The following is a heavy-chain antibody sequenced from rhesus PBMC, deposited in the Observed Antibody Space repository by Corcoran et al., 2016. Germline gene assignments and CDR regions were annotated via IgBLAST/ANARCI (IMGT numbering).Heavy chain of an antibody. V-gene: IGHV4S9*01. Sequence: QVQLQESGPGLVKPSETLSLTCAVSGGSIRDSYSWNWIRQPPGKGLEWMGNIYGNSASTYYNPSLKRRVTISKDTSKNQFFRKLSAGTAADTAVYYCARDRDNFWSGYRFDYWGQGVLVTISS. CDR2: IYGNSAST. D-gene: IGHD3-3*01. J-gene: IGHJ4*01. CDR3: ARDRDNFWSGYRFDY. CDR1: GGSIRDSYS.